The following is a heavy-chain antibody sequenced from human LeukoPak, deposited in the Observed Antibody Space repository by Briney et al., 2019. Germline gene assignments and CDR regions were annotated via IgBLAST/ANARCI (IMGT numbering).Heavy chain of an antibody. CDR1: GFTFSSYS. D-gene: IGHD2-8*01. V-gene: IGHV3-21*01. Sequence: GGSLRLSCAASGFTFSSYSMNWVRQAPGKGLEWVSFISSSTSYISYADSVKGRFTVSRDNAKSSLWLQMNSLRAEDTAVYYCARATNGRFDIWGQGTMVTVSS. J-gene: IGHJ3*02. CDR3: ARATNGRFDI. CDR2: ISSSTSYI.